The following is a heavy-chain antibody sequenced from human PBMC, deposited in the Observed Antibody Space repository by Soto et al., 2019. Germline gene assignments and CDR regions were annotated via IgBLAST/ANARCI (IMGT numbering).Heavy chain of an antibody. CDR3: ASEGDYEVRGAFDI. Sequence: QVQLVQSGAEVKKPGSSVKVSCKASGGTFSSYAISWVRQAPGQGLEWMGGIIPIFGTANDAQKFQGRVTITADESTSTAYMELSSLRSEDTAVYYCASEGDYEVRGAFDIWGQGTMVTVSS. J-gene: IGHJ3*02. V-gene: IGHV1-69*01. CDR1: GGTFSSYA. CDR2: IIPIFGTA. D-gene: IGHD4-17*01.